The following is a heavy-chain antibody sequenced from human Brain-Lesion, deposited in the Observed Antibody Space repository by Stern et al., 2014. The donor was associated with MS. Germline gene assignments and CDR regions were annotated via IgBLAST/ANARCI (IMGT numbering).Heavy chain of an antibody. V-gene: IGHV4-61*02. Sequence: QVQLQESGPGLVKPSQTLSLSCTVSGGSISSGGYYWSWIRQPAGKGLEWIGRIFNSGSTSYNPSLKSRVTISIEKSKTQFSLRLNSMTAADTAVYYCARGRVVPGFQYYATDVWGQGTTVIVSS. D-gene: IGHD2-2*01. CDR3: ARGRVVPGFQYYATDV. J-gene: IGHJ6*02. CDR2: IFNSGST. CDR1: GGSISSGGYY.